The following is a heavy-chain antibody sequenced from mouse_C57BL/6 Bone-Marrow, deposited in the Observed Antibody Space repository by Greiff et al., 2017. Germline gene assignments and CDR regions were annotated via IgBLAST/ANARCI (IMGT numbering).Heavy chain of an antibody. V-gene: IGHV5-9*01. CDR3: SRQITTVLATKYFDV. Sequence: EVKLVEPGGGLVKPGGSLKLSCAASGFTFSSYTMSWVRQTPEQRLQWVAAISGGGGNTYYPDSVKGRFTISRDNDKNILYLQMSSLRSEDTALYYCSRQITTVLATKYFDVWGTGTTVTVSS. D-gene: IGHD1-1*01. CDR1: GFTFSSYT. J-gene: IGHJ1*03. CDR2: ISGGGGNT.